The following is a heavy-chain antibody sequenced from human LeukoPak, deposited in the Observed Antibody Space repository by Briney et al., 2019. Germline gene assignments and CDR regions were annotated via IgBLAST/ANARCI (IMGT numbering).Heavy chain of an antibody. CDR1: GFTFSNYA. V-gene: IGHV3-23*01. CDR3: AKGGNSGYYWSLDF. D-gene: IGHD3-22*01. CDR2: ISGSGSGT. J-gene: IGHJ4*02. Sequence: PGGSLRLSCAASGFTFSNYAMNWVRQAPGKGLEWVSGISGSGSGTSYADSVKGRFTISRDNSKSTLYLQMNSLRAEDTAVYYCAKGGNSGYYWSLDFWGQGTLVTVSS.